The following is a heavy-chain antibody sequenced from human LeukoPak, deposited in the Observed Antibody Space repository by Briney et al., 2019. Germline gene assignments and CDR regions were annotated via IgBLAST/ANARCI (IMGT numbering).Heavy chain of an antibody. J-gene: IGHJ4*02. CDR3: ARGPAGYN. CDR2: ISSSSSYI. Sequence: GGSLRLSCAASGFTFGSYSMNWVRQAPGKGLEWVSSISSSSSYIYYADSVKGRFTISRDNLKNTLYLQMNSLRAKDTAVYYCARGPAGYNWGQGTLVTFSS. D-gene: IGHD1-1*01. CDR1: GFTFGSYS. V-gene: IGHV3-21*04.